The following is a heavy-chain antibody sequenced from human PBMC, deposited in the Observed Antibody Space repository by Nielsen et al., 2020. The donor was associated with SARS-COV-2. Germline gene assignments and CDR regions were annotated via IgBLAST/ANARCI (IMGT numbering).Heavy chain of an antibody. V-gene: IGHV3-33*01. J-gene: IGHJ6*03. D-gene: IGHD6-6*01. CDR3: ARDRLQQLGYYYYYYMDV. CDR1: GFTFSSYG. CDR2: IWYDGSNK. Sequence: GGSLRLSCAASGFTFSSYGMHWVRQAPGKGLEWVAVIWYDGSNKYYADSVKGRFTISRDNAKNTLYLQMNSLRAEDTAVYYCARDRLQQLGYYYYYYMDVWGKGTTVTVSS.